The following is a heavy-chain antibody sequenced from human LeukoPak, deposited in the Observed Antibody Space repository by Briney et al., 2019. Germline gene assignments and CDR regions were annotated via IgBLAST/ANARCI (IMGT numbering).Heavy chain of an antibody. CDR3: ARGVSYYDSSGYSNEYFQH. D-gene: IGHD3-22*01. Sequence: SETLSLTCTVSGGSISSYYWSWIRQPPGKGLEWIGYIYYSGSTNYNPSLKSRVTISVDTSKNQFSLKLSSVTAADTAVYYCARGVSYYDSSGYSNEYFQHWGQGTLVTVSS. V-gene: IGHV4-59*08. CDR1: GGSISSYY. CDR2: IYYSGST. J-gene: IGHJ1*01.